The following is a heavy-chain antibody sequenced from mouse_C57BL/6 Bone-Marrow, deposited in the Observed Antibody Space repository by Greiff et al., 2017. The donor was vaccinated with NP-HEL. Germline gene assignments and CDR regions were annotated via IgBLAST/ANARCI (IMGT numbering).Heavy chain of an antibody. J-gene: IGHJ2*01. V-gene: IGHV5-4*01. Sequence: EVQGVESGGGLVKPGGSLKLSCAASGFTFSSYAMSWVRQTPEKRLEWVATISDGGSYTYYPDNVKGRFTISRDNAKNNLYLQMSHLKSEDTAMYYCSREPSVTADYFDDWGQGTTLTVSS. CDR1: GFTFSSYA. D-gene: IGHD1-2*01. CDR2: ISDGGSYT. CDR3: SREPSVTADYFDD.